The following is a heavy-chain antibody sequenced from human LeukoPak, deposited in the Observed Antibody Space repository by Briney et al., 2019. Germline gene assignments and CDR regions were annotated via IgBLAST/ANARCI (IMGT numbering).Heavy chain of an antibody. CDR1: GGTFSSYA. CDR3: ASLGKMATIKGVY. J-gene: IGHJ4*02. D-gene: IGHD5-12*01. V-gene: IGHV1-69*04. Sequence: SVKVSCKASGGTFSSYAISWVRQAPGQGLEWMGRIIPILGIANYAQKFQGRVTITADKSTSTAYMELSSLRSEDTAVYYCASLGKMATIKGVYWGQGTLVTVSS. CDR2: IIPILGIA.